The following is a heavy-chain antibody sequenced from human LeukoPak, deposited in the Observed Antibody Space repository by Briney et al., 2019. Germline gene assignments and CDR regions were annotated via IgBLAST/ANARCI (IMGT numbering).Heavy chain of an antibody. CDR1: GGTFNNPA. CDR3: ARDVHGDYGSGWFDP. J-gene: IGHJ5*02. V-gene: IGHV1-69*05. CDR2: IMPLFGTA. Sequence: SVKVSCKTSGGTFNNPAISWVRQAPGQGLEWLGGIMPLFGTAGYAQKFQGRVTITKDESTRTVYLELTSLTSDDTAVYYCARDVHGDYGSGWFDPWGQGTLVSVSS. D-gene: IGHD4-17*01.